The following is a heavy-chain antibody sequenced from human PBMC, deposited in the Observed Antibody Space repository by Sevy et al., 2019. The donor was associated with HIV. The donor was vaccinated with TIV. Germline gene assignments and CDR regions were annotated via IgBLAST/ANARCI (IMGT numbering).Heavy chain of an antibody. Sequence: SETLSLTCTVSGGSISSYYWSWVRQPPGKGLEWIGYIYYSGSTNYNPSLKSRVTISVDTSKNQFSLKLSSVTAADTAVYYCASDWGDCYYYGMDVWGQGPTVTVSS. V-gene: IGHV4-59*01. CDR1: GGSISSYY. CDR2: IYYSGST. J-gene: IGHJ6*02. CDR3: ASDWGDCYYYGMDV. D-gene: IGHD3-10*01.